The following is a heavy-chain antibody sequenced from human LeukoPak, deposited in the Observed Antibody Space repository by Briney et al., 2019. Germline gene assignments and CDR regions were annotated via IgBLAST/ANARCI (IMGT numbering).Heavy chain of an antibody. Sequence: GGSLRLSCAASGFTVSSNYMSWVRQAPGKGLEWVSSISSSSSYIYYADSVKGRFTISRDNAKNSLYLQMNSLRAEDTAVYYCARDSPVVSRTYYFDYWGQGTLVTVSS. CDR1: GFTVSSNY. D-gene: IGHD2-2*01. J-gene: IGHJ4*02. V-gene: IGHV3-21*01. CDR2: ISSSSSYI. CDR3: ARDSPVVSRTYYFDY.